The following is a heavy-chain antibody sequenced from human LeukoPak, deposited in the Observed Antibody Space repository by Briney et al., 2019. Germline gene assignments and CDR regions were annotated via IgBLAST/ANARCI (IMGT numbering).Heavy chain of an antibody. CDR3: AGLDTIMVRDAGY. D-gene: IGHD5-18*01. CDR1: GFTFSNYW. J-gene: IGHJ4*02. V-gene: IGHV3-7*01. CDR2: IRKDGNDE. Sequence: GGSLRLSCTASGFTFSNYWMSWVRQAPGKGLEWVANIRKDGNDEYYVDSVKGRFTISRDNAKNSLYLQMNSLRAEDTAVYYCAGLDTIMVRDAGYWGQGTLVIVSS.